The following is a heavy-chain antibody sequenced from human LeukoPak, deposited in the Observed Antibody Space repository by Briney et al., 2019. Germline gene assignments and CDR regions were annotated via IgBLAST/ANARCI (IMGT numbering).Heavy chain of an antibody. CDR1: GFTVSSNY. Sequence: GGSLRLSCAASGFTVSSNYMSWVRQAPGKGLEWVSVIYSGGSTYYEASGKGRFTISRENSKNTLYLQMNSQRAEDTAVYYCARGTFDIWGQGTMVTVSS. J-gene: IGHJ3*02. CDR3: ARGTFDI. V-gene: IGHV3-66*02. CDR2: IYSGGST.